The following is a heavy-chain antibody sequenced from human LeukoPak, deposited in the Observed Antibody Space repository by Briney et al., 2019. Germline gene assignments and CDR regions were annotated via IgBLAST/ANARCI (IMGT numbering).Heavy chain of an antibody. CDR3: ARRRYYDSTGYLD. D-gene: IGHD3-22*01. CDR1: GGSISSSSYY. CDR2: IYYSGRA. J-gene: IGHJ1*01. V-gene: IGHV4-39*01. Sequence: SEALSLTCSVSGGSISSSSYYWGWIRQPPGKGLEWIGEIYYSGRAYYNSSLKSRLTISVDTSWNQFSLTLSSVTAADTGVYYCARRRYYDSTGYLDWGQGTLVSVST.